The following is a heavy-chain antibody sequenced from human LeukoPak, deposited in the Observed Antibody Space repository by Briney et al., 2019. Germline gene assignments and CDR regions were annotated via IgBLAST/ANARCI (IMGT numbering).Heavy chain of an antibody. Sequence: GASVKVSCKASGYTFTSYDINWVRQATGQGLEWMGWMNPNSGNTGYAQKFQGRVTMTRNTSISTAYMELSSLRSDDTAVYYCARDARRWGSGKGTSLDYWGQGTLVTVSS. D-gene: IGHD3-10*01. CDR2: MNPNSGNT. J-gene: IGHJ4*02. V-gene: IGHV1-8*01. CDR3: ARDARRWGSGKGTSLDY. CDR1: GYTFTSYD.